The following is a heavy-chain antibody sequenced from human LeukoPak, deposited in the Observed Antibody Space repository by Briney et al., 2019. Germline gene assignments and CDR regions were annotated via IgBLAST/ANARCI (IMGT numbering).Heavy chain of an antibody. CDR2: IKPDGSEK. CDR1: GFTFSSYW. Sequence: HSGGSLRLSCAASGFTFSSYWMSWVRQAPGKGLEWVANIKPDGSEKFYVDSVKGRFTISRDNARNSLYLQMNSLTGEDTAVYYCARYGDYEGPYWGQGTLVTVSS. V-gene: IGHV3-7*01. CDR3: ARYGDYEGPY. J-gene: IGHJ4*02. D-gene: IGHD4-17*01.